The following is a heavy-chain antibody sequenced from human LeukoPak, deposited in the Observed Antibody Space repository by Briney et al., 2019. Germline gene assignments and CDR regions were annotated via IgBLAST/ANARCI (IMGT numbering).Heavy chain of an antibody. CDR3: AKGGYDFWSGYPLGG. Sequence: PGGSLRLSCAASGFTFSSYGMHWVRQAPGKGLEWVAVISYDGSNKYYADSVKGRFTISRDNSKNTLYLQMNSLRAEDTAVYYCAKGGYDFWSGYPLGGWGQGTLVTVSS. CDR2: ISYDGSNK. V-gene: IGHV3-30*18. D-gene: IGHD3-3*01. CDR1: GFTFSSYG. J-gene: IGHJ4*02.